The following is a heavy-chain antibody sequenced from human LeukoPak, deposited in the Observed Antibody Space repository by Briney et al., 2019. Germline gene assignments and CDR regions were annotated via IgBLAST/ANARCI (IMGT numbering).Heavy chain of an antibody. V-gene: IGHV4-59*01. Sequence: SETLSLTCTVSGGSISSYYWSWIRQPPGKGLEWIGYIYYSGSTNYNPSLKSRVTISVDTSKNQFSLKLSSVTAADTAVYYCATGQSGLTMVRGFDIWGQGTMVTVSS. J-gene: IGHJ3*02. CDR1: GGSISSYY. D-gene: IGHD3-10*01. CDR3: ATGQSGLTMVRGFDI. CDR2: IYYSGST.